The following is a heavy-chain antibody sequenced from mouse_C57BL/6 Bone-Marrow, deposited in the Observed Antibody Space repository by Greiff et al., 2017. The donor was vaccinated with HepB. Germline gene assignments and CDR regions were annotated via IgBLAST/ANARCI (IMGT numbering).Heavy chain of an antibody. CDR1: GYTFTSYW. Sequence: QVQLQQPGAELVKPGASVKLSCKASGYTFTSYWMHWVKQRPGQGLEWVGMIHPNSGSTNYNEKFKSKATLTVDKSSSKAYMQSSSLTSEDSAVYYCARWPYVYFDSWRQGTTFTVSS. J-gene: IGHJ2*01. CDR2: IHPNSGST. CDR3: ARWPYVYFDS. V-gene: IGHV1-64*01. D-gene: IGHD6-5*01.